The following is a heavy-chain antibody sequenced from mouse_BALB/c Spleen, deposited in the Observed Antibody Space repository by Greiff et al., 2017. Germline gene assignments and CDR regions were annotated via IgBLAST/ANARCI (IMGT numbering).Heavy chain of an antibody. J-gene: IGHJ4*01. CDR2: ISSGGST. V-gene: IGHV5-6-5*01. CDR3: ARGPGGPYAIDY. CDR1: GFTFSSYA. Sequence: EVQLVESGGGLVKPGGSLKLSCAASGFTFSSYAMSWVRQTPEQRLEWVASISSGGSTYYPDSVKGRITISRDNARNILYLQMSSLRSEDTAMYYFARGPGGPYAIDYWGQGTSVTVSA.